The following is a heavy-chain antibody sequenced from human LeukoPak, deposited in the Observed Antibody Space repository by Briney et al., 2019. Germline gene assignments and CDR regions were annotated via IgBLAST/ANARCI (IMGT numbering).Heavy chain of an antibody. CDR2: IYYSGST. CDR1: GGSISSGGYY. CDR3: ARVPTAIAALPFGY. J-gene: IGHJ4*02. Sequence: SETLSLTCTVSGGSISSGGYYWSWIRQHPGKGLEWIGYIYYSGSTYYNPSLKSRVTISVDTSKNQFSLKLSSVTAADTAVYYCARVPTAIAALPFGYWGQGTLVTVSS. V-gene: IGHV4-31*03. D-gene: IGHD6-6*01.